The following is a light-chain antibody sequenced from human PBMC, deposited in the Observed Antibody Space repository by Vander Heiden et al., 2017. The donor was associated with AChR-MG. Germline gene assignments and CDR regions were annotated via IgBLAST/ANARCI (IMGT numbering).Light chain of an antibody. J-gene: IGKJ1*01. CDR1: QTISSY. V-gene: IGKV1-39*01. CDR2: AAS. Sequence: DIQMIQSPSSLTASVGVRVTIPSRASQTISSYLNWYQHKTGKAPELLVYAASSLRSGVPQRFSGSGSETDFTLTISRLQPEDFATYYCQQTHSTPRTFGQGTTVEIK. CDR3: QQTHSTPRT.